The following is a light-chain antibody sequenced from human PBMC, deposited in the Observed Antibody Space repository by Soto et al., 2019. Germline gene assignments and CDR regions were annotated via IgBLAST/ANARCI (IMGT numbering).Light chain of an antibody. J-gene: IGLJ2*01. V-gene: IGLV1-51*01. CDR1: SSNIENNY. Sequence: QSVLTQPPSVSAAPGQKVTISCSGSSSNIENNYVSWYQQLPGTAPKLLIYESDKRSSEIPDRLSGSNSGTSAALGITGLQTGDEADYCCGAWDSSLTVVLFGGGTKLTVL. CDR3: GAWDSSLTVVL. CDR2: ESD.